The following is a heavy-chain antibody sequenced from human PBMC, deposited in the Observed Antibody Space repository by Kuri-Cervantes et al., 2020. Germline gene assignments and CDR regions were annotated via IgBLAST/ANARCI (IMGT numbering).Heavy chain of an antibody. CDR2: INPNSGGT. CDR3: ARGGYGSGSYYYYGMDV. CDR1: GYTFTGYY. J-gene: IGHJ6*02. V-gene: IGHV1-2*02. D-gene: IGHD3-10*01. Sequence: GGSLRLSCKASGYTFTGYYMHWVRQAPGQGLEWMGWINPNSGGTNYAQKFQGRVTMTRDTYISTAYMELSRLRSDDTAMYYCARGGYGSGSYYYYGMDVWGQGTTVTVSS.